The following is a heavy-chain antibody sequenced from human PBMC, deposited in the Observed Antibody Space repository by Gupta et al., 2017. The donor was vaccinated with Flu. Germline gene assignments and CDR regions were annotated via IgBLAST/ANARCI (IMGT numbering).Heavy chain of an antibody. V-gene: IGHV3-33*01. J-gene: IGHJ4*02. D-gene: IGHD1-26*01. CDR3: ARSAVPGSPSTADYFDY. Sequence: PGKGLEWVERISHDERDEYYADSVRGRFTISRDISKNIFYLQMNSLRVDDTAVYYCARSAVPGSPSTADYFDYWGQGTLVTVSS. CDR2: ISHDERDE.